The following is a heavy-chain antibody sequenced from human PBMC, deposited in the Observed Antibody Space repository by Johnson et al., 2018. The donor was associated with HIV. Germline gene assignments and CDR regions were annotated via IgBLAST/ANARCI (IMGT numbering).Heavy chain of an antibody. CDR3: ARHSDPWFVSGYYNGAFDI. J-gene: IGHJ3*02. CDR1: GFTVSSNY. Sequence: VQLVESGGGLVQPGGSLRVSCAASGFTVSSNYMSWVRQAPGQGLEWVSVIYSGGGAYYTDSVKGRFTISRDNSKNTLYLQMNSLRAEDTAVYYCARHSDPWFVSGYYNGAFDIWGQGTMVTVS. D-gene: IGHD3-22*01. CDR2: IYSGGGA. V-gene: IGHV3-66*04.